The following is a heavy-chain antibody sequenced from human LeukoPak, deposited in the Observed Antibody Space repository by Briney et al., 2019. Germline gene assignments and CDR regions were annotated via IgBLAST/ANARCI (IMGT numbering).Heavy chain of an antibody. CDR1: GFTFRTYS. D-gene: IGHD3-16*01. CDR3: ASVRRGGLGAGGDSLDY. CDR2: ISSSSSYI. J-gene: IGHJ4*02. Sequence: GGSLRLSCAASGFTFRTYSMNWVRQAPGKGLEWVSFISSSSSYIYYADSVKGRFTISRDNAKNSLYLHMNSLRAEDTAVYYCASVRRGGLGAGGDSLDYWGQGTLVTVSS. V-gene: IGHV3-21*01.